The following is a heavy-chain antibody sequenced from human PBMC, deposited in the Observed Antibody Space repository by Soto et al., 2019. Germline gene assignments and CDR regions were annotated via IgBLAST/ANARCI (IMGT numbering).Heavy chain of an antibody. Sequence: ASVKVSCKASGYTFTSYDINWVRQATGQGLEWMGWMNPNSGNTGYAQKFQGRVTMTRNTSISTAYMELSSLRSEDTAVYYCARGGALRYFDWLFTEATDDAFAIWGQGTMVTVSS. CDR2: MNPNSGNT. D-gene: IGHD3-9*01. CDR3: ARGGALRYFDWLFTEATDDAFAI. V-gene: IGHV1-8*01. CDR1: GYTFTSYD. J-gene: IGHJ3*02.